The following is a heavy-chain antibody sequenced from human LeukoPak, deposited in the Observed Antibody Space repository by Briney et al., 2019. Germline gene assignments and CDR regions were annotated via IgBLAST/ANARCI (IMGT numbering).Heavy chain of an antibody. J-gene: IGHJ4*02. CDR2: IDRSSYI. CDR3: AREGGYCFGGTCRYFDY. CDR1: GFTFSSYS. D-gene: IGHD2-15*01. V-gene: IGHV3-21*01. Sequence: GGSLRLSCAASGFTFSSYSRNWVRQAPGKGLEWLSSIDRSSYIYYADSGKSRFTISRDNAKNSLYLQMNSLRAEDTGVYYCAREGGYCFGGTCRYFDYWGQGTLVTVSS.